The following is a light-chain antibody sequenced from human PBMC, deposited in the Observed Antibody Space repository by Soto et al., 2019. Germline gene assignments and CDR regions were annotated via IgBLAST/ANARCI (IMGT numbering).Light chain of an antibody. CDR1: QSVDNN. J-gene: IGKJ1*01. V-gene: IGKV3-15*01. Sequence: EIVMTQSPVTLSASPGESATLSCRASQSVDNNVAWYQQKPGQAPRLLIVGSFARATGIPARFSGSGSGSEFTLTISGLRSEDFAVYYCQQYNNWPQTFGQGTKVDIK. CDR3: QQYNNWPQT. CDR2: GSF.